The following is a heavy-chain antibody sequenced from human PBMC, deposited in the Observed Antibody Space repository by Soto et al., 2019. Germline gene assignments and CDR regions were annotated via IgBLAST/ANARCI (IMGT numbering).Heavy chain of an antibody. J-gene: IGHJ4*02. D-gene: IGHD6-13*01. CDR2: ISGSGGIT. V-gene: IGHV3-23*01. Sequence: EVQVLESGGGLVQPGGSLRLSCAASGFTFSSYAMSWVRQAPGKGLEWVSVISGSGGITYYADSVKGRFTISRDNSKNTLYLQMNSLRAEDTAVYYCVTLMGSSSLYSPFDYWGQGTLVTVSS. CDR1: GFTFSSYA. CDR3: VTLMGSSSLYSPFDY.